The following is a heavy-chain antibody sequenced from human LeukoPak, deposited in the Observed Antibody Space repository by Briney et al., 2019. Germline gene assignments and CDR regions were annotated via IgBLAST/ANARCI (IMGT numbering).Heavy chain of an antibody. Sequence: SETLSLTCTVSGGSISSSSYYWGWIRQPPGKGLEWIGSIYYSGSTYYNPSLKSRVTISVDTSKNQFSLKLSSVTAADTAVYYCARDWSGRSGYSAFDIWGKGTTVTVSS. J-gene: IGHJ6*03. V-gene: IGHV4-39*07. D-gene: IGHD3-3*01. CDR1: GGSISSSSYY. CDR3: ARDWSGRSGYSAFDI. CDR2: IYYSGST.